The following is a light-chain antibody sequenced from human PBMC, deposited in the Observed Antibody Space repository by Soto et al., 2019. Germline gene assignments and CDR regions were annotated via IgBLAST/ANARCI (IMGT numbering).Light chain of an antibody. Sequence: EIGLTQSPGTLSLSPGERATLSCRASQIVSSSYLAWYQQKPGQAPRLLIYGASSRATGIPDRFSGSGSGTDFTLTISRLEPEDFAVYYCQQYGSSPSLTFGPGTKVDIK. CDR2: GAS. J-gene: IGKJ3*01. CDR1: QIVSSSY. V-gene: IGKV3-20*01. CDR3: QQYGSSPSLT.